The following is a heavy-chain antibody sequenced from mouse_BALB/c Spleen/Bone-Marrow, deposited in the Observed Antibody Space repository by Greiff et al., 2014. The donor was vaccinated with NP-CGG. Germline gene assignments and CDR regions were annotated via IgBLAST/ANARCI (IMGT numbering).Heavy chain of an antibody. CDR1: GYAFTNYL. D-gene: IGHD3-3*01. Sequence: QVQLQQPGAELVRPGTSVKVSCKASGYAFTNYLIEWVKQRPGQGLEWIGVINPGSGGTNYNEKFKGKATLTADKSSSTAYMRLSSLTSDDSAVYFCAGRDDAMDYWGQGTSVTVSS. CDR3: AGRDDAMDY. J-gene: IGHJ4*01. CDR2: INPGSGGT. V-gene: IGHV1-54*03.